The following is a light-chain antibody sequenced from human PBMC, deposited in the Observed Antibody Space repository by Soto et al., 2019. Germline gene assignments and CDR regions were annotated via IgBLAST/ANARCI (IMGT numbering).Light chain of an antibody. V-gene: IGKV1-6*01. Sequence: IHLTQSAAYLSASVRDRFTSTCLASRYIRSDLSWYQQRPGQAPKVLIYVASNLQSGVPSRFSGSGYGTDFTLTISSLQPEDCATYYCQQYNSYSRTFGQGTKVDIK. CDR1: RYIRSD. CDR3: QQYNSYSRT. CDR2: VAS. J-gene: IGKJ1*01.